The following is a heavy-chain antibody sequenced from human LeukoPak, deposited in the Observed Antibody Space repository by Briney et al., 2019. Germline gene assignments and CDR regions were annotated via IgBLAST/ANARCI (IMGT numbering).Heavy chain of an antibody. J-gene: IGHJ3*02. Sequence: GGSLRLSCAASGFTFSNYGMHWVRQAPGKGLEWVAVIWSNGINRYYADSVKGRFTFSRDNSKNTLSLQMNSLRAEDTPVYYCATERGPFDAFDIRGQGTMVTVSS. CDR1: GFTFSNYG. CDR2: IWSNGINR. V-gene: IGHV3-33*01. CDR3: ATERGPFDAFDI.